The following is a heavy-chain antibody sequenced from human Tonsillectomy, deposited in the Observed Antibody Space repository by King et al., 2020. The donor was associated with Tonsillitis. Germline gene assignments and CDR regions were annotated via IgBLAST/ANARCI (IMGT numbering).Heavy chain of an antibody. D-gene: IGHD6-13*01. V-gene: IGHV3-30*04. J-gene: IGHJ5*02. Sequence: VQLVESGGGVVQPGRSLRLSCAASGFTFSSYAMHWVRQAPGKGLEWVALISYDGRNKYYADFVKGRFTISRDNFKNTLYLQMNSLRPEDTAVYYCAGGRGAAAGGFDPWGQGTLLTVSS. CDR1: GFTFSSYA. CDR2: ISYDGRNK. CDR3: AGGRGAAAGGFDP.